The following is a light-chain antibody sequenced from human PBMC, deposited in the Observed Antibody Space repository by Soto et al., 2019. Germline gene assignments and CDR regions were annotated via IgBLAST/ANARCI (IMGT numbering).Light chain of an antibody. CDR1: QDISNY. CDR3: QQYDNLPT. CDR2: DAS. J-gene: IGKJ5*01. V-gene: IGKV1-33*01. Sequence: IQMTQSPYSLSASVGDRVTITCQASQDISNYLNWYQQKPGKAPKLLIYDASNLETGVPSRFSGSGSGTDFTVTISSLQPEDIATYYCQQYDNLPTFGHGTLLEIK.